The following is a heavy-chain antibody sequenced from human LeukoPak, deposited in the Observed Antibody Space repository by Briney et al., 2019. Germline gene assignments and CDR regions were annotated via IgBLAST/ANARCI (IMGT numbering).Heavy chain of an antibody. CDR1: GYSFTGYW. CDR3: TRTYSSIRDLDH. D-gene: IGHD6-19*01. V-gene: IGHV5-51*01. J-gene: IGHJ4*02. Sequence: GESLKISCKGSGYSFTGYWLGWVRQMPGKGLEWMGIIYPGDSDTRYSPSFQGQVTISADKSISTAYLQWSSLKASDTAMYYCTRTYSSIRDLDHWGQGTLVTVSS. CDR2: IYPGDSDT.